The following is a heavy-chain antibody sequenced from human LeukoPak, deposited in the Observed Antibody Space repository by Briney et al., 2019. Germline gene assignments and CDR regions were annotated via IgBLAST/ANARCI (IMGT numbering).Heavy chain of an antibody. CDR3: ARDQGGATSY. J-gene: IGHJ4*02. V-gene: IGHV3-7*01. CDR2: IKQDGSEE. Sequence: ETLSLTCTVSGYSISRGYFWGWIRQSPGKGLEWVANIKQDGSEEQYVDSVKGRFTISRDNAKNSLYMQMDSLRAEDTAVYYCARDQGGATSYWGQGTLVTVSS. D-gene: IGHD1-26*01. CDR1: GYSISRGY.